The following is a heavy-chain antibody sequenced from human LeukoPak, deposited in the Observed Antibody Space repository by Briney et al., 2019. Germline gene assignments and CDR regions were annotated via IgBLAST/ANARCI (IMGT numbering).Heavy chain of an antibody. J-gene: IGHJ5*02. CDR2: IWYDGSNK. CDR3: ARSACRAAIACWFDP. Sequence: SGGSLRPSCAASGFTFSSYAMSWVRQAPGKGLEWVAVIWYDGSNKYYADSVKGRFTISRDNSKNTLYLQMNSLRAEDTAVYYCARSACRAAIACWFDPWGQGTLVTVSS. CDR1: GFTFSSYA. V-gene: IGHV3-33*08. D-gene: IGHD2-2*02.